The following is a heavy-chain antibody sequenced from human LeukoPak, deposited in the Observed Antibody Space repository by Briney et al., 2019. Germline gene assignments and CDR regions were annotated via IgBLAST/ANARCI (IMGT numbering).Heavy chain of an antibody. CDR3: ARDQGPYSSGWYLNIDY. CDR1: GFTFSDYY. V-gene: IGHV3-11*01. Sequence: GGSLRLSCAASGFTFSDYYMSWIRQAPGKGLGWVSYISSSGSTIYYADSVKGRFTISRDNAKNSLYLQMNSLRAEDTAVYYCARDQGPYSSGWYLNIDYWGQGTLVTVSS. CDR2: ISSSGSTI. D-gene: IGHD6-19*01. J-gene: IGHJ4*02.